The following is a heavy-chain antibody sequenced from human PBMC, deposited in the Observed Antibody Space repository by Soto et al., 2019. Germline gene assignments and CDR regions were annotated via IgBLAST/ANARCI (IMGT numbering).Heavy chain of an antibody. J-gene: IGHJ3*02. Sequence: SETLSLTCAVYGGAFSGYYWSWCRQPPGNGLEWIGEINHSGSTNYNPSLKSRVTISVDTSKNQFSLKLSSVTAADTAVYYCARVWGGAFDIWGQGTMVTVS. D-gene: IGHD3-10*01. V-gene: IGHV4-34*01. CDR1: GGAFSGYY. CDR2: INHSGST. CDR3: ARVWGGAFDI.